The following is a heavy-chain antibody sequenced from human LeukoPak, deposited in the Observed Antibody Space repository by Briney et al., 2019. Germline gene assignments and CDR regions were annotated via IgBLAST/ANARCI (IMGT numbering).Heavy chain of an antibody. Sequence: GSLRLSCAASGFTVSSYEMNWVRQGPGKRLEWVSYISTSGIRLYADSVKGRFTISRDNVKNSLFLQMNSLSAEDTAIYYCAELGITMIGGVWGKGTTVTISS. J-gene: IGHJ6*04. CDR1: GFTVSSYE. CDR2: ISTSGIR. D-gene: IGHD3-10*02. V-gene: IGHV3-48*03. CDR3: AELGITMIGGV.